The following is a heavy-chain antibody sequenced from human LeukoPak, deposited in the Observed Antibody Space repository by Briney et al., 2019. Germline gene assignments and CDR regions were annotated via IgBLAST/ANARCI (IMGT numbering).Heavy chain of an antibody. CDR3: ARVGYCSGGSCYSLFDY. D-gene: IGHD2-15*01. V-gene: IGHV1-46*01. J-gene: IGHJ4*02. CDR2: INPSGGST. Sequence: ASVKVSCKASGYTFTSYDINWVRQATGQGLEWMGIINPSGGSTSYAQKFQGRVTMTRDMSTSTVYMELSSLRSEDTAVYYCARVGYCSGGSCYSLFDYWGREPWSPSPQ. CDR1: GYTFTSYD.